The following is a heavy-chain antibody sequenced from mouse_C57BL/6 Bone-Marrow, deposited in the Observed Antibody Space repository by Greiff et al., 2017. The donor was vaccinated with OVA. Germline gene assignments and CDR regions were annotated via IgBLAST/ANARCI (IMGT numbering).Heavy chain of an antibody. D-gene: IGHD1-1*01. CDR2: ISSGGSYT. CDR1: GFTFSSYG. CDR3: ARHGDYGSFFDY. J-gene: IGHJ2*01. V-gene: IGHV5-6*01. Sequence: VQGVESGGDLVKPGGSLKLSCAASGFTFSSYGMSWVRQTPDKRLEWVATISSGGSYTYYPDSVKGRFTISRDNAKNTLYLQMSSLKSEDTAMYYCARHGDYGSFFDYWGQGTTLTGSS.